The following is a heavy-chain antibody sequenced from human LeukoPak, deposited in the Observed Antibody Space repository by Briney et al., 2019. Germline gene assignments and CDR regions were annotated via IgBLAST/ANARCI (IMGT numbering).Heavy chain of an antibody. CDR1: GYTFTDYY. D-gene: IGHD4-17*01. J-gene: IGHJ4*02. CDR3: ARGSGYGDSPGLD. V-gene: IGHV1-2*06. Sequence: ASVKVSCKASGYTFTDYYMHWVRQAPGQGLEWMGRINPNSGGANYAQQFQGRVTMTRDTSITTAYMEVVRLTSDDTAVYYCARGSGYGDSPGLDWGQGILVTVSS. CDR2: INPNSGGA.